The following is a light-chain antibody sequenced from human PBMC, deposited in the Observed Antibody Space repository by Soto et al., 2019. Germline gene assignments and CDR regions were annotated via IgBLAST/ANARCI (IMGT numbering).Light chain of an antibody. J-gene: IGLJ1*01. CDR1: SSDVGGYSY. V-gene: IGLV2-11*01. CDR2: DVS. Sequence: QSALTQPRSVSGSPGQSVTISCTGTSSDVGGYSYVSWYQQHPGKAPKLMIYDVSKRPSGVPDRFSVSKSGNTASLTISGLQAEDEADYYCCSSAGSYSYVFGTGTKLTVL. CDR3: CSSAGSYSYV.